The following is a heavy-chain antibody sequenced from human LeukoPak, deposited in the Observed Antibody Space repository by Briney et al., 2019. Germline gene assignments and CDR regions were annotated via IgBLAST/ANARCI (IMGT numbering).Heavy chain of an antibody. CDR2: IIPILGIA. CDR3: ASPPADYYDSRDYFDY. Sequence: SVKVSCKASGGTFSSHVISRVRQAPGQGLEWMGRIIPILGIANYAQKFQGRVTITADKSTSTAYMELSSLRSEDTAVYYCASPPADYYDSRDYFDYWGQGTLVTVSS. CDR1: GGTFSSHV. D-gene: IGHD3-22*01. J-gene: IGHJ4*02. V-gene: IGHV1-69*04.